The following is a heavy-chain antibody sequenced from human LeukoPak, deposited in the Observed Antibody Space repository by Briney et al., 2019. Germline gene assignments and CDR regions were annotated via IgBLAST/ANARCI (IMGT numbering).Heavy chain of an antibody. J-gene: IGHJ4*02. Sequence: GGSLRLSCAASGFSLRSSWMHWVRQAPGKGLVWVSRISGDGSTTRYADSVKGRFTISRDNAQNTLFLQMDSLRAEDTAVYYRARDDYNRYWGQGTLVTVSS. CDR2: ISGDGSTT. V-gene: IGHV3-74*01. CDR1: GFSLRSSW. CDR3: ARDDYNRY. D-gene: IGHD4-11*01.